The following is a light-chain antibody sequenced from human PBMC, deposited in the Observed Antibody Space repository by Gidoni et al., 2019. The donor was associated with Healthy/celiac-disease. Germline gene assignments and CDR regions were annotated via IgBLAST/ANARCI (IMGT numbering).Light chain of an antibody. CDR1: QSVSSN. V-gene: IGKV3-15*01. CDR3: QQYNNWPLTWT. Sequence: EIVMTQSPATLSVSPGERATISCRASQSVSSNSAWYQKKPGQAPRLLSYGASTRATGIPARFSGSGSGTEFTLTISSLQSEDFAVYYCQQYNNWPLTWTFGQGTKVEIK. CDR2: GAS. J-gene: IGKJ1*01.